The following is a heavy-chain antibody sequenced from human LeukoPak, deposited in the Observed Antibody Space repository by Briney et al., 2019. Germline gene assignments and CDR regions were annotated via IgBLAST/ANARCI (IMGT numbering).Heavy chain of an antibody. CDR1: GGTFSSYA. Sequence: GSSVKVSCKASGGTFSSYAISWVRQAPGQGLEWMGGIIPIFGTANYAQKFQGRVAITADESTSTAYMELSSLRSEDTAVYYCARRSYDSSGYYYGMTNWGQGTLVTVSS. CDR3: ARRSYDSSGYYYGMTN. D-gene: IGHD3-22*01. CDR2: IIPIFGTA. V-gene: IGHV1-69*01. J-gene: IGHJ4*02.